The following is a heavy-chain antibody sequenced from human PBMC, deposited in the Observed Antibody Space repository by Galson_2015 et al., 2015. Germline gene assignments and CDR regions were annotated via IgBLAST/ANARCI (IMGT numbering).Heavy chain of an antibody. Sequence: SLRLSCAASGFTFSRSAMTWVRQAAGKGLEWVSYISSSGSTIYYADSVKGRFTISRDNAKNSLYLQMNSLRAEDTAVYYCARDRGYCSGGSCTPRGNYWGQGTLVTVSS. CDR3: ARDRGYCSGGSCTPRGNY. V-gene: IGHV3-48*03. D-gene: IGHD2-15*01. J-gene: IGHJ4*02. CDR2: ISSSGSTI. CDR1: GFTFSRSA.